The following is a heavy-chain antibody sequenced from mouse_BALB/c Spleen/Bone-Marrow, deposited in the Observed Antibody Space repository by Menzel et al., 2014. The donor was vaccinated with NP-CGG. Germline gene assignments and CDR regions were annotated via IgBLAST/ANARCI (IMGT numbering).Heavy chain of an antibody. CDR3: ARHNYDETWFAY. CDR1: GFTFSDYY. V-gene: IGHV5-12*02. J-gene: IGHJ3*01. D-gene: IGHD2-4*01. Sequence: EVMLVESGGGLVQPGGSLKLSCATSGFTFSDYYMYWVRQTPEKRLEWVAYISNGGGSTYYPDTVKGRFTISRDNAKNTLYLQMSRLKSEDTAMYYCARHNYDETWFAYWGQRTLVTVSA. CDR2: ISNGGGST.